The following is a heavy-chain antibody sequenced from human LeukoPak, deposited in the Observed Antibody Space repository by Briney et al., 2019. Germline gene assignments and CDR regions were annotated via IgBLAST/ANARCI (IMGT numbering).Heavy chain of an antibody. CDR2: INPNSGGT. Sequence: ASVKVSCKASGYTFTGYYMHWVRQAPGQGLEWMGWINPNSGGTNYAQKFQGRVTKTRDTSTSTVYMELSSLRSEDTAVYYCARDYDSSGYYFDYWGQGTLVTVSS. CDR1: GYTFTGYY. J-gene: IGHJ4*02. D-gene: IGHD3-22*01. CDR3: ARDYDSSGYYFDY. V-gene: IGHV1-2*02.